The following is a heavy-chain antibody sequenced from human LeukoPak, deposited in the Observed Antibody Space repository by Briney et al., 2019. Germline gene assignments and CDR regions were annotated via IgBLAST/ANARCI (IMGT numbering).Heavy chain of an antibody. CDR3: ARVTLDYYDSSATDY. CDR1: GFTFSSYW. Sequence: GSLRLSCAASGFTFSSYWMHWVRQAPGKGLVWVSRINSDGSSTSYADSVKGRFTISRDNAKNTLYLQMNSLRAEDTAVYYCARVTLDYYDSSATDYWGQGTLVTVSS. D-gene: IGHD3-22*01. J-gene: IGHJ4*02. V-gene: IGHV3-74*01. CDR2: INSDGSST.